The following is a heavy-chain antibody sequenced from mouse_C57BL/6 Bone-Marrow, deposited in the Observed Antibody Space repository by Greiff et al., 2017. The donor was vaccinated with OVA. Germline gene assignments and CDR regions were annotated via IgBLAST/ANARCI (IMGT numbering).Heavy chain of an antibody. Sequence: EVQLQQSGAELVKPGASVKLSCTASGFNIKDYYMHWVKQRTEQGLEWIGRIDPEDGETKYAPKFKGKATITAVTSSNTAYLQISSLTSEDTAVYYRARSRGNYWYFDVWGTGTTVTVSS. CDR1: GFNIKDYY. J-gene: IGHJ1*03. CDR2: IDPEDGET. CDR3: ARSRGNYWYFDV. D-gene: IGHD3-3*01. V-gene: IGHV14-2*01.